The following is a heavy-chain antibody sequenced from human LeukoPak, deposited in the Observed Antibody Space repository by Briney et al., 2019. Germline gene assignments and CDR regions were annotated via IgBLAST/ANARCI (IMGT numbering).Heavy chain of an antibody. Sequence: PSETLSLTCTVSGGSISSYYWTWIRQPAGKGLEWIGRIYTSGSTNYNPSLKSPVTISVDTSKNQFSLKLSSVTAADTAVYYCARQAYDFGSGSSNWLDSWGQGTRVTVPS. CDR1: GGSISSYY. CDR3: ARQAYDFGSGSSNWLDS. J-gene: IGHJ5*01. D-gene: IGHD3-3*01. CDR2: IYTSGST. V-gene: IGHV4-4*07.